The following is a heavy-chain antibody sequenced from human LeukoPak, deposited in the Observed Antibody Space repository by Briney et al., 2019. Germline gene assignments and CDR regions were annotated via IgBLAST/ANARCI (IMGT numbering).Heavy chain of an antibody. J-gene: IGHJ3*02. Sequence: PSETLSLTCTVSGGSISDYYWSWIRQPAGKGLEWIGRIYSSGSSNYNPSLKRRVTMSVDTSKNQFSLKLSSVTAADTAVYYCARDNGVAFDIWGQGTMVTVSS. CDR1: GGSISDYY. D-gene: IGHD3-10*01. CDR2: IYSSGSS. V-gene: IGHV4-4*07. CDR3: ARDNGVAFDI.